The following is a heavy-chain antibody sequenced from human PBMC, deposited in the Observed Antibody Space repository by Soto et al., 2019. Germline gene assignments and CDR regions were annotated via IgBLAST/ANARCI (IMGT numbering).Heavy chain of an antibody. V-gene: IGHV3-7*01. Sequence: GGSLRLSCAASGFTFSSSWMSWVRQAPGKGLEWVATIKEDGSVKYYVDSVKGRFIISRDNANKSLYLQMNNLRAEDTAVYYCARGPFWGPGTLVTVSS. CDR3: ARGPF. CDR1: GFTFSSSW. J-gene: IGHJ4*02. CDR2: IKEDGSVK.